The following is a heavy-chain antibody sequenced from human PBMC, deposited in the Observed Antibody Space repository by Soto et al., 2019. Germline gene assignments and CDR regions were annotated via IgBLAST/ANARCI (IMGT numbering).Heavy chain of an antibody. J-gene: IGHJ4*02. Sequence: QLQLQESGSGLVKPSQTLSLTCAVSGGSISSGGYSWSWIRQPPGKGLEGIGYIYHSGSIYYNPSLQSXXTISVARSKNQFSLKLSSVPAADTAVYYCASVPDYWGQGTLVTVSS. CDR2: IYHSGSI. CDR1: GGSISSGGYS. CDR3: ASVPDY. V-gene: IGHV4-30-2*01. D-gene: IGHD2-2*01.